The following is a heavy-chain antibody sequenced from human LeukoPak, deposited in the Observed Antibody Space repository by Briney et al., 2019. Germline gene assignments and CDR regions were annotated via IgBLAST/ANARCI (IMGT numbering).Heavy chain of an antibody. V-gene: IGHV3-48*04. CDR1: GFTFSSYS. D-gene: IGHD3-16*01. CDR2: ISSSGNTI. J-gene: IGHJ4*02. Sequence: GGSLRLSCAASGFTFSSYSMNWVRQAPGKGLEWVSYISSSGNTIYYADSVKGRFTISRDNAKNSLYLQVNSLSAEDTAVYYCASGLMTYWGRGTLVTVSS. CDR3: ASGLMTY.